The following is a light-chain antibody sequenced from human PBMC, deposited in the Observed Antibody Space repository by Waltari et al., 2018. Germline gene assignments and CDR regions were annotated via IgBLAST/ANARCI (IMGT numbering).Light chain of an antibody. CDR3: QHYVSLPAT. CDR2: GAS. J-gene: IGKJ1*01. Sequence: EIVLTQSPGTLSLSPGERATLSCRASQSVSRTLAWYQQKPGQAPRRLIYGASIRATGTPERFSGGGSGTDFSLTISRLDPEEFAVYYCQHYVSLPATFGQGTKVEIK. CDR1: QSVSRT. V-gene: IGKV3-20*01.